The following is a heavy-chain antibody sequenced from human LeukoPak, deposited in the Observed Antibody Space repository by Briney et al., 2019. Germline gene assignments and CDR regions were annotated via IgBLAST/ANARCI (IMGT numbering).Heavy chain of an antibody. D-gene: IGHD6-13*01. CDR2: INHSGST. V-gene: IGHV4-34*01. CDR1: GGSSSGYY. CDR3: ARGGGESSSSWYHY. Sequence: PSETLCLTCAVYGGSSSGYYRSWIRPPPQKGLEWIWEINHSGSTNYNPPLKSRVTISVDTSKNKVSLELSCVTAADTAVYYCARGGGESSSSWYHYWGQGTLVTVSS. J-gene: IGHJ4*02.